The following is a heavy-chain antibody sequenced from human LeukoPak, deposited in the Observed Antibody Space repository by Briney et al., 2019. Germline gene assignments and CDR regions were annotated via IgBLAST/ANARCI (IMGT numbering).Heavy chain of an antibody. CDR2: IYTSGST. CDR3: ARSSWRISALPNWFDP. V-gene: IGHV4-4*07. Sequence: PSETLSLTCTVSGGSISSYYWSWIRQPAGKGLEWNGRIYTSGSTNYNPSLKSRVTMSVDTSKNQFSLKLSSVTAADTAVYYCARSSWRISALPNWFDPWGQGTLVTVSS. CDR1: GGSISSYY. D-gene: IGHD1-14*01. J-gene: IGHJ5*02.